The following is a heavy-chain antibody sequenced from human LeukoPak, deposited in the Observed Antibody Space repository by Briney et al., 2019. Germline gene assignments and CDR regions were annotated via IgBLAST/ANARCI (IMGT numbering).Heavy chain of an antibody. CDR3: AKELAAAAPVFDY. D-gene: IGHD6-13*01. Sequence: PGGSLRLSCAASGFTFSSYAMHWVRQAPGKGLEWVAVISYDGSNKYYADSVKGRFTISRDNSKNTLYLQMNSLRAEDTAVYYCAKELAAAAPVFDYWGQGTLVTVSS. CDR2: ISYDGSNK. V-gene: IGHV3-30*04. J-gene: IGHJ4*02. CDR1: GFTFSSYA.